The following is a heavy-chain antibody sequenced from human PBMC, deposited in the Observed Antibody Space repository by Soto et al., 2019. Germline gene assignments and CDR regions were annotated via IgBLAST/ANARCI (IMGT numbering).Heavy chain of an antibody. D-gene: IGHD3-16*01. Sequence: EVQLVESGGGLVQPGGSLRVSCAASGFTVSNHYMSWVRQAPGKGLEWVSVIYSGGSTYYADSVKGRFTISRDNSKNTLYLQMNSLRAEDTGVYYCARDLDSTSHYGMDVWGQGTMVTVSS. CDR1: GFTVSNHY. CDR3: ARDLDSTSHYGMDV. CDR2: IYSGGST. J-gene: IGHJ6*02. V-gene: IGHV3-66*01.